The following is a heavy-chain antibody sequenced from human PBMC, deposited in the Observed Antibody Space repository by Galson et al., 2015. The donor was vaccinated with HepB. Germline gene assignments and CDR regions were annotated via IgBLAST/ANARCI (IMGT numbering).Heavy chain of an antibody. Sequence: SVKVSCKASGGTFSSYTITWVRQAPGQGLEWMGRIIPILGISNDAQQFQGRVTITADKSTNTAYMELSSLRSEDTAVYYCARAAGGTGYNMDVWGQGTTVTVSS. CDR1: GGTFSSYT. D-gene: IGHD2-15*01. CDR2: IIPILGIS. CDR3: ARAAGGTGYNMDV. V-gene: IGHV1-69*02. J-gene: IGHJ6*02.